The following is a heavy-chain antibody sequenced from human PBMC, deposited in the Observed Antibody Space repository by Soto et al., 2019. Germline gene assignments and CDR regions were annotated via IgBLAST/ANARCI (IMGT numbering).Heavy chain of an antibody. J-gene: IGHJ6*01. CDR3: VREGSSRSD. V-gene: IGHV3-21*01. D-gene: IGHD3-10*01. CDR2: LGRGSRTV. CDR1: GFTFTNYI. Sequence: SLRRSCTASGFTFTNYIMTVVRHPPQKGLDLGPSLGRGSRTVYYVDSVKGRFTISRDDAKNSAYLQMTSLRAEDAAVYYCVREGSSRSDRGRGRRGTVAS.